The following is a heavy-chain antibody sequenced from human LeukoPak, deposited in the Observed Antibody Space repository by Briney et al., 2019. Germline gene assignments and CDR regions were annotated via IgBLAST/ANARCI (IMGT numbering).Heavy chain of an antibody. CDR3: ARGGNYWPQWWFDP. CDR1: GGSISTYY. J-gene: IGHJ5*02. Sequence: SETLSLTCTVSGGSISTYYWSWIRQPPGKGLEWIGYIYYTGSTSYNPSLKSRVTMSLDASENQFSLELNSVTPADTAVYYCARGGNYWPQWWFDPWGRGTLVSVSS. CDR2: IYYTGST. V-gene: IGHV4-59*01. D-gene: IGHD1-26*01.